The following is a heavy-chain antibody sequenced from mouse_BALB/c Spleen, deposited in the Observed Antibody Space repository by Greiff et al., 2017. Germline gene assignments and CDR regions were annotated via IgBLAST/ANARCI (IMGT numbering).Heavy chain of an antibody. J-gene: IGHJ3*01. D-gene: IGHD4-1*01. CDR3: ARNLLGRGSFAY. V-gene: IGHV1S29*02. CDR1: GYTFTDYN. CDR2: IYPYNGCT. Sequence: EVMLVESGPELVKPGASVKISCKASGYTFTDYNMHWVKQSHGKSLEWIGYIYPYNGCTCYNQKFKSKATLTVDNSSSTAYMELRSLTSEDSAVYYCARNLLGRGSFAYWGQGTLVTVSA.